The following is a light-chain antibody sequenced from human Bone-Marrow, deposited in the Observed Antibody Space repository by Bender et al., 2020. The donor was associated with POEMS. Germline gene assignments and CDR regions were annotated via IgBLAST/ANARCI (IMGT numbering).Light chain of an antibody. Sequence: QSVLTQPPSASGTPGQRVTISCSGSNSNIGTTAVNWYQQFPGTAPKLLIYSDNQRPSGVPDRFYAFKSGTSASLDSSRLQSENEADYYCAAWDAGLSGRVFGGETKLTVL. CDR1: NSNIGTTA. CDR2: SDN. CDR3: AAWDAGLSGRV. J-gene: IGLJ3*02. V-gene: IGLV1-44*01.